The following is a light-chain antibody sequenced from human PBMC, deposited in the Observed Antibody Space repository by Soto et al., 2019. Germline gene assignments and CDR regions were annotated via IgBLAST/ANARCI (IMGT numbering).Light chain of an antibody. Sequence: QSVLTQPPSVSAAPGQRVTISCSGSASNVGTQFVSWYQQRPGGAPKLLIYDNTKRPAEIPDRFSGSKSDTSATLTITGVQTGDEADYYCGTRDTGLSAGVFGGGTKVTVL. V-gene: IGLV1-51*01. J-gene: IGLJ2*01. CDR3: GTRDTGLSAGV. CDR1: ASNVGTQF. CDR2: DNT.